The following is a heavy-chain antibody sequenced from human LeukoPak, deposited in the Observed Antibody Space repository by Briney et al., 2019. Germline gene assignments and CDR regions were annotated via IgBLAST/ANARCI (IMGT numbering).Heavy chain of an antibody. V-gene: IGHV4-59*01. CDR1: GGPISSYY. Sequence: SETLSLTCTVSGGPISSYYWSWIRQPPGKGLEWIGYIYYSGSTNYNPSLKSRVTISVDTSKNQFSLKLSSVTAADTAVYYCARVKLYYFDYWGQETLVTVSS. CDR2: IYYSGST. J-gene: IGHJ4*02. CDR3: ARVKLYYFDY.